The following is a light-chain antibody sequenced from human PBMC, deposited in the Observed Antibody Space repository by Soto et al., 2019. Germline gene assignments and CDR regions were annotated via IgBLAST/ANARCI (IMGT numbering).Light chain of an antibody. J-gene: IGLJ3*02. CDR1: SSDVGGYNY. CDR2: DVT. Sequence: QSALTQPASASGSPGESVTISCTGTSSDVGGYNYVSWYQQYPGRAPKLMLYDVTKRPSGVPYRFSGSKSGNTASLTVSGLEAEDEDEYDCFSYAASSNMNYVFGGGTKLTVL. V-gene: IGLV2-8*01. CDR3: FSYAASSNMNYV.